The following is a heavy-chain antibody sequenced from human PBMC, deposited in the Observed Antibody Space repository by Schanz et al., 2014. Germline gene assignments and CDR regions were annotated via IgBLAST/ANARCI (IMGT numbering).Heavy chain of an antibody. CDR1: GFTFSSYT. CDR2: ISGSGGST. V-gene: IGHV3-23*01. CDR3: AMGGYQLHH. J-gene: IGHJ4*02. Sequence: EVQLLESGGGLVRPGGSLRLSCAASGFTFSSYTMNWVRQAPGKGLEWVSAISGSGGSTVYADSVKGRFTISRDNSNNTVFLQMNSLRAEDTAVYYCAMGGYQLHHWGQGTLVTVSS. D-gene: IGHD1-7*01.